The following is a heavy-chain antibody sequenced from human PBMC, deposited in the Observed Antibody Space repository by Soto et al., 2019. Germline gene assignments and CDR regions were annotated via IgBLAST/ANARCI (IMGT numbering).Heavy chain of an antibody. CDR3: AKTYSSGAIAHS. J-gene: IGHJ4*02. Sequence: EVQLLASGGGLVQPGGSLRLSCSASGFTFINYAMRWVRQAPGKGLEWVSSISGTGDSTYYADSVRGRFTVSRDNSKNTLYLQMNSLGAEDTAIYYCAKTYSSGAIAHSWGQGTLVTVSS. D-gene: IGHD6-19*01. V-gene: IGHV3-23*01. CDR1: GFTFINYA. CDR2: ISGTGDST.